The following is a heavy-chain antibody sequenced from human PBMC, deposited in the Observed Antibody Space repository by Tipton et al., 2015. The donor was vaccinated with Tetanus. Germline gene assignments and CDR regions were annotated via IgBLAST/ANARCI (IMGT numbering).Heavy chain of an antibody. Sequence: LRLSCTVSGGSISSYYWSWIRQPPGKGLEWIGYIYYSGSTNYNPSLKSRVTISVDTSKNQFSLKLSSVTAADTAVYYCARVGTFGGVIPTTYYFDYWGQGTLVTVSS. CDR1: GGSISSYY. CDR3: ARVGTFGGVIPTTYYFDY. D-gene: IGHD3-16*02. CDR2: IYYSGST. V-gene: IGHV4-59*01. J-gene: IGHJ4*02.